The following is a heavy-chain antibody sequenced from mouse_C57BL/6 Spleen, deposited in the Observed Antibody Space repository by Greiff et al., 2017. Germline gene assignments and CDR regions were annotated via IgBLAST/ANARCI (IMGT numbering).Heavy chain of an antibody. D-gene: IGHD2-3*01. CDR1: GYTFTDYY. J-gene: IGHJ3*01. CDR2: INPYNGGT. V-gene: IGHV1-19*01. Sequence: EVQLQQSGPVLVKPGASVKMSCKASGYTFTDYYMNWVKQSHGKSLEWIGVINPYNGGTSYNQKFKGKATLTVDKSSSTAYMELNSLTSEDSAVYYCARGEAIYDGYYWFAYWGQGTLVTVSA. CDR3: ARGEAIYDGYYWFAY.